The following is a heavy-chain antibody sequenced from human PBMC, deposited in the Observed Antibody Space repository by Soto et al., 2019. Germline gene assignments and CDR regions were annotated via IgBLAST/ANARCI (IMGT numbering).Heavy chain of an antibody. CDR2: ISGSGGSA. CDR3: VRKRSGWYSRGSFDF. J-gene: IGHJ3*01. V-gene: IGHV3-23*01. CDR1: GFTFSNYA. Sequence: PGGSLRLSCAASGFTFSNYAMNWVRQAPGKGLECVSVISGSGGSAYYADSVQGRFTISRDNSKNTLYLQMNSLRAEDTAIYYCVRKRSGWYSRGSFDFWGRGTMVTVSS. D-gene: IGHD6-19*01.